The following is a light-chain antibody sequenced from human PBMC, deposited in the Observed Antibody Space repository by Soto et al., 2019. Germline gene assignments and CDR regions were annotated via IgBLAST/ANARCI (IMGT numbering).Light chain of an antibody. V-gene: IGKV3-20*01. CDR2: DAS. CDR1: QTVRNNY. J-gene: IGKJ4*01. CDR3: QQFSSYPPT. Sequence: EFVLTQSPGTLSLSPGERATLSCRASQTVRNNYLAWYQQKPGQAPRLLIYDASSRATGIPDRFSGGGSGTDFTLTISRLEPEDFAVYYCQQFSSYPPTVGGRTKVDIK.